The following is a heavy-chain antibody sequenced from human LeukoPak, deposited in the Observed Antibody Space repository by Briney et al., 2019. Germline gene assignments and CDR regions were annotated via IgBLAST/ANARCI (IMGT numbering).Heavy chain of an antibody. CDR2: IKSKTDGGTT. CDR1: GGIISSSNW. Sequence: GTLSLTCAVSGGIISSSNWWSWVRQAPGKRLEWVGRIKSKTDGGTTDYAAPVKGRFTISRDDSKNTLYLQMNSLKTEDTAVYYCTTVIYYYDSSGYYSDAFDIWGQGTMVTVSS. CDR3: TTVIYYYDSSGYYSDAFDI. D-gene: IGHD3-22*01. V-gene: IGHV3-15*01. J-gene: IGHJ3*02.